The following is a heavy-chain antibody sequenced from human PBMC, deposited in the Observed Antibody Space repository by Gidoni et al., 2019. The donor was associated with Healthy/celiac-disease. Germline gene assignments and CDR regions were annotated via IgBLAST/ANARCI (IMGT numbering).Heavy chain of an antibody. Sequence: EVQLVESGGGLVQPGGSLILSCAASGFTFSSYSMNWFRQAPGKGLEWVSYISSSSSTIYYADSVKGRFTISRDNAKNSLYLQMNSLRAEDTAVYYCARDREAYCGGDCYETYYYYYMDVWGKGTTVTVSS. CDR1: GFTFSSYS. J-gene: IGHJ6*03. CDR2: ISSSSSTI. CDR3: ARDREAYCGGDCYETYYYYYMDV. V-gene: IGHV3-48*01. D-gene: IGHD2-21*01.